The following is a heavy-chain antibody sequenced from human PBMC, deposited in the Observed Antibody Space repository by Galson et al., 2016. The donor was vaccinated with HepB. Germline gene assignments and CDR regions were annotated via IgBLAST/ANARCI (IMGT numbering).Heavy chain of an antibody. CDR1: GFTFNTYS. V-gene: IGHV3-48*02. Sequence: SLRLSCAASGFTFNTYSMNWVRQAPGKGLEWIAYITGSSSNIKYADSVKGRFTISRDNAKNSLYLQLSSLVDEYTAVYYCVTSFSTQVYSWGQGTLVTVSS. J-gene: IGHJ4*02. D-gene: IGHD2/OR15-2a*01. CDR2: ITGSSSNI. CDR3: VTSFSTQVYS.